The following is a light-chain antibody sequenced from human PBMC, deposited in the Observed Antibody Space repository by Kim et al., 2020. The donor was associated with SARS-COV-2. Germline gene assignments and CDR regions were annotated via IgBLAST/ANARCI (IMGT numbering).Light chain of an antibody. CDR2: RNN. V-gene: IGLV10-54*01. J-gene: IGLJ3*02. CDR3: SAWDSSLSAWV. Sequence: AGLTQPPSVSKGLRQPATLTCTGPSNDVGNEGATWLQPHQSHPPKLLSSRNNNRPSGISERFSASRSGDTASLTITGLQPEDETDYYCSAWDSSLSAWVFGGGTQLTV. CDR1: SNDVGNEG.